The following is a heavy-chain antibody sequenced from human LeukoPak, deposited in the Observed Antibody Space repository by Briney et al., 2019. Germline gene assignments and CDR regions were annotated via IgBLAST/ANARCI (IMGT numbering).Heavy chain of an antibody. V-gene: IGHV1-69*06. D-gene: IGHD3-10*01. CDR1: GGTFSSYA. J-gene: IGHJ6*04. CDR2: IIPIFGTA. Sequence: ASVKVSCKASGGTFSSYAISWVRQAPGQGLEWMGGIIPIFGTANYAQKFQGRVTITADKSTSTAYMGLSSLRSEDTAVYYCARGTITMVRGVMDYYGMDVWGKGTTVTVSS. CDR3: ARGTITMVRGVMDYYGMDV.